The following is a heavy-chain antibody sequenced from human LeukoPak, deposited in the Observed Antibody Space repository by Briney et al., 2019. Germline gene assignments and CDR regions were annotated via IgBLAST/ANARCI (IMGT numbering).Heavy chain of an antibody. CDR2: ISGSGGNT. V-gene: IGHV3-23*01. CDR3: AKAPLYDSSGYKLGIFDY. J-gene: IGHJ4*02. Sequence: PGGSLRLSCAASGFTFSSCAMSWVRQAPGKGLDWVSAISGSGGNTYYADSVKGRFTISRDSSKNTLYLQMNSLRAEDTAVYYCAKAPLYDSSGYKLGIFDYWGQGTLVTVSS. CDR1: GFTFSSCA. D-gene: IGHD3-22*01.